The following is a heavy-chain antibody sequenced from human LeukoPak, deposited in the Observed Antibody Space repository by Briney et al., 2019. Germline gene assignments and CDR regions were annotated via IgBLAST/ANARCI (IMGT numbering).Heavy chain of an antibody. CDR1: GYSYTSYW. J-gene: IGHJ4*02. CDR2: SYPGDSDT. Sequence: GESLKISCKGSGYSYTSYWIGWVRQMPGKGLEWMGISYPGDSDTRYSPSFQGQVTISADKSISTAYLQWSSLKASDTAMYSCARHGLGYGDQGREFDYWGQGTLVTVSS. D-gene: IGHD4-17*01. V-gene: IGHV5-51*01. CDR3: ARHGLGYGDQGREFDY.